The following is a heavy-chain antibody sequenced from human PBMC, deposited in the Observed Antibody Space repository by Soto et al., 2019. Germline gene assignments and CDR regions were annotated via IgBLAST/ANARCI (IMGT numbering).Heavy chain of an antibody. CDR3: ARVWGGAFAI. D-gene: IGHD3-10*01. J-gene: IGHJ3*02. Sequence: QVQLQESGPGLVKPSETLSLTCTVSGGSISSYYWSWIRQPPGKGLEWIGYIYYSGGTNYNPSLXRXAXSXXESLNKRFSRKLSSVPAADTAVYYRARVWGGAFAIWGHGTMVTVSS. CDR1: GGSISSYY. V-gene: IGHV4-59*01. CDR2: IYYSGGT.